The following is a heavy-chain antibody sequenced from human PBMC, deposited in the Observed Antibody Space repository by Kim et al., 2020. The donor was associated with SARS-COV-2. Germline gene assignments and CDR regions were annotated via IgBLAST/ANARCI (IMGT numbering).Heavy chain of an antibody. CDR1: GGSISSYY. Sequence: SETLSLTCTVSGGSISSYYWSWIRQPPGKGLEWIGYIYYSGSTNYNPSLKSRVTISVDTSKNQFSLKLISVTAADTAVYYCARHERPIAWFGELMGWFDPWGQGTLVTVSS. J-gene: IGHJ5*02. CDR2: IYYSGST. V-gene: IGHV4-59*08. CDR3: ARHERPIAWFGELMGWFDP. D-gene: IGHD3-10*01.